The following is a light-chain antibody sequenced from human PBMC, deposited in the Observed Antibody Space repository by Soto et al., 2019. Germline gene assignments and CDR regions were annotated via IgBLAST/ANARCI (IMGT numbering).Light chain of an antibody. CDR3: QQYGSSPPIT. CDR1: QSVSSSY. J-gene: IGKJ5*01. CDR2: GAS. V-gene: IGKV3-20*01. Sequence: EIVLTQSPGTLSLSPGERATLACRASQSVSSSYLAWYQQKPGQAPRLLIYGASSRATGIPDRFSGSGSGTDFTLTISRLEPEDFAMYYCQQYGSSPPITFGQGTRREIK.